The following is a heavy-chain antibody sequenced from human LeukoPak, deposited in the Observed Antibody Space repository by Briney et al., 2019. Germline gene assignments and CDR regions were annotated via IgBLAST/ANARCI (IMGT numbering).Heavy chain of an antibody. Sequence: GGSLRLSCAASLFTFSSYWMHWVRQAPGKGLVWVSRINSDGSSTSYADSVKGRFTISRDNAKNTLYLQMNSLRAEDTAVYYCARDYGDYSYYFDYWGQGTLVTVSS. V-gene: IGHV3-74*01. CDR3: ARDYGDYSYYFDY. J-gene: IGHJ4*02. CDR1: LFTFSSYW. CDR2: INSDGSST. D-gene: IGHD4-17*01.